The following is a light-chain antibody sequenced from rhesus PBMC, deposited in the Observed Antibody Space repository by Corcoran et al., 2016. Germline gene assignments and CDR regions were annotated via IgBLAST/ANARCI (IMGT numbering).Light chain of an antibody. CDR1: QDINNY. V-gene: IGKV1-66*01. J-gene: IGKJ2*01. CDR2: SAS. Sequence: DIQMTQSPSSLSASVGDRVTITCRASQDINNYLSWYQQIPGKTPKPLIYSASNLETGVPSRFSGMSSGTDYALTITTLQPEDVATYYCQQYNNIPYSFGQGTKVEIK. CDR3: QQYNNIPYS.